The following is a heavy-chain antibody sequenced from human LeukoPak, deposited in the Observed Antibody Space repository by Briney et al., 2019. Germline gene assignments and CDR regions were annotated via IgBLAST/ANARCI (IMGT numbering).Heavy chain of an antibody. CDR2: ILDDGDIK. D-gene: IGHD2-2*01. CDR1: GFTFSSYA. V-gene: IGHV3-30*01. CDR3: ARDLCGCSSTRCYIYCYLDF. J-gene: IGHJ4*03. Sequence: GGSLRLSCGASGFTFSSYAIYWVCQAPGKGLEWVAVILDDGDIKKYADSAKGRFTISRDNSKNTRYLQMNSLRAEDTAVYYCARDLCGCSSTRCYIYCYLDFWPQETLLSVFS.